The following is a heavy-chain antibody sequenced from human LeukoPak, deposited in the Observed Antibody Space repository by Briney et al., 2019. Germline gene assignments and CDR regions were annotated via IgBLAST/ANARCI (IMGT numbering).Heavy chain of an antibody. J-gene: IGHJ4*02. CDR3: ARGVGIVATISKKHFGY. CDR1: GYTFTSYY. D-gene: IGHD5-12*01. Sequence: ASVKVSCKASGYTFTSYYMHWVRQAPGQGLEWMGIINPSGGSTSYAQKFQGRVTMTRDMSTSTVYMELSSLRSEDTAVYYCARGVGIVATISKKHFGYWGQGTLVTVSS. V-gene: IGHV1-46*01. CDR2: INPSGGST.